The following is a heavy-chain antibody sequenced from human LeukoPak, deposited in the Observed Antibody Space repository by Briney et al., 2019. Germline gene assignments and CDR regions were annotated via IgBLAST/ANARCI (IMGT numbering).Heavy chain of an antibody. CDR3: TRGRDTDDYYFPDY. CDR2: TINKARSYTT. D-gene: IGHD3-22*01. J-gene: IGHJ4*02. V-gene: IGHV3-72*01. CDR1: GFTLSDHY. Sequence: GGSLRLSCAASGFTLSDHYMDWVRQAPGKGLEWVGRTINKARSYTTEYAASVKGRFTISRDDSKNSLYLQMNSLKTEDTAVYHCTRGRDTDDYYFPDYWGQGTLVTVSS.